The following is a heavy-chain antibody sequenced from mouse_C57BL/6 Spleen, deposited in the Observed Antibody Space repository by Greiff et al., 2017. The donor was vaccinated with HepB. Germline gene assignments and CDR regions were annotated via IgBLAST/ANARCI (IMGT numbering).Heavy chain of an antibody. D-gene: IGHD3-2*02. CDR2: INPSSGYT. V-gene: IGHV1-4*01. J-gene: IGHJ2*01. CDR3: ARGGGLRPLDY. CDR1: GYTFTSYT. Sequence: VKLMESGAELARPGASVKMSCKASGYTFTSYTMHWVKQRPGQGLEWIGYINPSSGYTKYNQKFKDKATLTADKSSSTAYMQLSSLTSEDSAVYYCARGGGLRPLDYWGQGTTLTVSS.